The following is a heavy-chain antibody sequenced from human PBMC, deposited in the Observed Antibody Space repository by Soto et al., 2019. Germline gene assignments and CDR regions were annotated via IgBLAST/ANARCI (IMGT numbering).Heavy chain of an antibody. CDR3: ARVGPRVPYYYESSPYTFENWYDP. Sequence: SETLSLTCAGSGYSISSGYYWGWLRQPPGKGLGWIGSIYHGGSTYYNPSLNSRLTLSIDRPNTAVSRILNSVTAADTDVYYCARVGPRVPYYYESSPYTFENWYDPCGQGTMVTVSS. CDR1: GYSISSGYY. CDR2: IYHGGST. V-gene: IGHV4-38-2*01. D-gene: IGHD3-22*01. J-gene: IGHJ5*02.